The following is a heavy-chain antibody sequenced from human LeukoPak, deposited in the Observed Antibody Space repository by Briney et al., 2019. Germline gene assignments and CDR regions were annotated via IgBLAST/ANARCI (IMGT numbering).Heavy chain of an antibody. D-gene: IGHD5-18*01. J-gene: IGHJ4*02. Sequence: GGSMRLSCATSEFVFSSYAMHWVRQAPGKGLEWVAVVWFDGSNKYYADSVKGRFSISRDNSKNTLYLQMNSLRAEDTAVYYCARGNGYSYGYLDYWGQGTLVTVSS. CDR1: EFVFSSYA. CDR3: ARGNGYSYGYLDY. V-gene: IGHV3-33*08. CDR2: VWFDGSNK.